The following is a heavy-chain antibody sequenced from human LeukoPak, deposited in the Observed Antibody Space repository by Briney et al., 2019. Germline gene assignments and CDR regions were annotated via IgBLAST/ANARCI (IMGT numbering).Heavy chain of an antibody. CDR2: ISYDGSNK. CDR3: ARDRMTIRYSDWPVY. Sequence: PGGSLRLSCAAPGFTFSSYAMHWVRQAPGKGLEWVAVISYDGSNKYYADSVKGRFTISRDNSKNTLYLQMNSLRAEDTAVYYCARDRMTIRYSDWPVYWGQGTLVTVSS. J-gene: IGHJ4*02. V-gene: IGHV3-30-3*01. CDR1: GFTFSSYA. D-gene: IGHD3-9*01.